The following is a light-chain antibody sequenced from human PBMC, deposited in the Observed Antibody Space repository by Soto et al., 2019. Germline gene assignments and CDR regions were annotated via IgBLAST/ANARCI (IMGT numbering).Light chain of an antibody. CDR2: DAS. Sequence: EIVLTQSPATLSLSPGARATLSCRASQSVSSYLAWYQQKPGQAPSLLIYDASNRATGIPARFSGSGSGTDFTLTISSLEPEDFAVDDCQQRSNWPTFGGGTKVDIK. CDR3: QQRSNWPT. CDR1: QSVSSY. V-gene: IGKV3-11*01. J-gene: IGKJ4*01.